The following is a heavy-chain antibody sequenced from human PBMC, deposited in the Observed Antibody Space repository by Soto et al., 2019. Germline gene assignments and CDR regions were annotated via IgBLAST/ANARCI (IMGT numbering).Heavy chain of an antibody. Sequence: EVQLVESGGGLVQPGGSLRLSCAASGFTFSDYWMHWVRQAPGKGLVWVSRINPDGTTVSYADTVKGRFAIFRDNAENTLYLQMNSLRAEDTALYYCARVGVGEYSFDHWGQGTLVTVSS. J-gene: IGHJ4*02. CDR3: ARVGVGEYSFDH. CDR2: INPDGTTV. D-gene: IGHD3-10*01. CDR1: GFTFSDYW. V-gene: IGHV3-74*01.